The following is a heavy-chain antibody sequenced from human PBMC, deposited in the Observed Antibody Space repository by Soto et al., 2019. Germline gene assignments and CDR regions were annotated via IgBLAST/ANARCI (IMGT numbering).Heavy chain of an antibody. D-gene: IGHD5-12*01. J-gene: IGHJ4*02. V-gene: IGHV4-4*07. CDR1: VGSINTFY. Sequence: ETLSLTCTVSVGSINTFYWSWVRQPAGKGLEWIGRIFSSGSTSFNPSLESRVAMSVDTSKNHFSLNLSSVTAADMAVYYCAREGSYSAYNFAHGIQLWSFDFWGQGALVTVSS. CDR2: IFSSGST. CDR3: AREGSYSAYNFAHGIQLWSFDF.